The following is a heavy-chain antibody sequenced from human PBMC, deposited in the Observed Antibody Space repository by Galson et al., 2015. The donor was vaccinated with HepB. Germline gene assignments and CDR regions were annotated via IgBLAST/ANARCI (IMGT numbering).Heavy chain of an antibody. Sequence: SLRLSCAASGFTFSSYGMHGVRQAPGKGLEWVAVISYDGSNKYYADSVKGRFTISRDNSKNTLYLQMNSLRAEDTAVYYCAKVTRDGSRYDFDYWGQGTLVTVSS. D-gene: IGHD6-13*01. CDR3: AKVTRDGSRYDFDY. CDR1: GFTFSSYG. CDR2: ISYDGSNK. J-gene: IGHJ4*02. V-gene: IGHV3-30*18.